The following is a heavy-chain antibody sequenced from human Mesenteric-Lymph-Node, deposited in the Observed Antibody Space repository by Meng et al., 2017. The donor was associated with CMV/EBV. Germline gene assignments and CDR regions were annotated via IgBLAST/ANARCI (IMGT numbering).Heavy chain of an antibody. CDR2: INWNGGST. CDR1: GFTFDDYG. CDR3: ARTTLGFLEWWFDY. J-gene: IGHJ4*02. D-gene: IGHD3-3*02. Sequence: GGSLRLSCAASGFTFDDYGMSWVRQAPGKGLEWVSGINWNGGSTGYADSVKGRFTISRDNAKNSRYLQMNSLRAEDTALYYCARTTLGFLEWWFDYWGQGTLVTVSS. V-gene: IGHV3-20*04.